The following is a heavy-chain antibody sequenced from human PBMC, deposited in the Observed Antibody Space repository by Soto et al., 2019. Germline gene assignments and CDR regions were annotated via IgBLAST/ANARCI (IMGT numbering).Heavy chain of an antibody. CDR3: ARANYGDYDY. V-gene: IGHV4-59*01. Sequence: SETLSLTCTVSGGSISSYYWSWIRQPPGKGLEWIGYIYYSGSTNYNPSLKSRVTISVDTSKNQFSLKLSSVTAADTAVYYCARANYGDYDYWGQGTLVTVSS. CDR1: GGSISSYY. D-gene: IGHD4-17*01. J-gene: IGHJ4*02. CDR2: IYYSGST.